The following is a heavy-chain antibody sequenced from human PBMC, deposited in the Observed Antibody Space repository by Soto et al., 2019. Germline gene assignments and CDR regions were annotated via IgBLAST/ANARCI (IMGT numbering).Heavy chain of an antibody. J-gene: IGHJ4*02. CDR2: ISAYNGNT. CDR3: ARDQESITDRILQY. D-gene: IGHD3-10*01. V-gene: IGHV1-18*01. Sequence: ASVKVSCKASGATFASFGFSWVRQAPGQGLEWLGWISAYNGNTHYAQKVRDRVTLTTDTSTNTAYMELRSLTSDDTAVYYCARDQESITDRILQYWGQGTRVTVSS. CDR1: GATFASFG.